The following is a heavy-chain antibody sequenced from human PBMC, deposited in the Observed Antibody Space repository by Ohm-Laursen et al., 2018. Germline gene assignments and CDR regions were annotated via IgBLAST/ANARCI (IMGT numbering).Heavy chain of an antibody. Sequence: GSLRLSCTASGFIFSSYAMSWVRQAPGKGLEWVANIKQDGGQQYYVDSVKGRFTISRDNAKNSLYLQMNSLRAEDTAVYYCARRVAYDRGEFDYWGLGTLVTVSS. CDR2: IKQDGGQQ. CDR1: GFIFSSYA. CDR3: ARRVAYDRGEFDY. D-gene: IGHD5-12*01. V-gene: IGHV3-7*03. J-gene: IGHJ4*02.